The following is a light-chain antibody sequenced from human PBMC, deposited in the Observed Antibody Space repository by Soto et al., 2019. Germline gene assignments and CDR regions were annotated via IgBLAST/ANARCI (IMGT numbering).Light chain of an antibody. CDR1: QGISSY. CDR3: QQLNSYPRLT. J-gene: IGKJ4*01. CDR2: AAS. Sequence: DIQLTQSPSFLSASVGDRVTITCRASQGISSYLAWYQQKPGKAPKLLIYAASTLRSGVPSRFSGSGSGTEFTLTNSSLQPEDFATYYCQQLNSYPRLTFGGGTKVEMK. V-gene: IGKV1-9*01.